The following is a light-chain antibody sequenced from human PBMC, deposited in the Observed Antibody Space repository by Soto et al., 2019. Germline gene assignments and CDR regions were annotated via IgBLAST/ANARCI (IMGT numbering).Light chain of an antibody. Sequence: EIVMTQSPATLSVSPGERATLSCRASQSVSSNLAWYQQKPGQAPRLLIYGASTRATGIPARFSGSGSGTEFTLTISSLQSEDFAVYYCQQYINWSWTFGQGNKVEIK. CDR1: QSVSSN. CDR3: QQYINWSWT. J-gene: IGKJ1*01. CDR2: GAS. V-gene: IGKV3-15*01.